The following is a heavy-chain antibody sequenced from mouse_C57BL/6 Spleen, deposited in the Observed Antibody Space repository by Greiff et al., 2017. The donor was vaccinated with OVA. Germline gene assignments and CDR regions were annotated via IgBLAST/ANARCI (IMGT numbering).Heavy chain of an antibody. CDR2: IYPGSGST. J-gene: IGHJ4*01. Sequence: QVQLQHPGAELVKPGASVKMSCKASGYTFTSYWITWVKQRPGQGLEWIGDIYPGSGSTNYNEKFKSKATLTVDTSSSTAYMQLSSLTSEDSAVYYCARGFTTGVDYAMDYWGQGTSVTVSS. V-gene: IGHV1-55*01. D-gene: IGHD1-1*02. CDR3: ARGFTTGVDYAMDY. CDR1: GYTFTSYW.